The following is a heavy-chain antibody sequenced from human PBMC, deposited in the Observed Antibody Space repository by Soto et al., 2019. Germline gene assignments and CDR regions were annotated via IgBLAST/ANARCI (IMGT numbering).Heavy chain of an antibody. CDR1: GGTFSSYA. Sequence: QVQLVQAGAEVTKPGSSVKVSCKASGGTFSSYAISWVRQAPGQGLEWMGGIIPIFDTANYAQKFQGRVTITADESTSTAYMELSSLRSEDTAVYYCARHDCISSSCYYYYYYGMDVWGQGTTVTVSS. V-gene: IGHV1-69*12. CDR2: IIPIFDTA. CDR3: ARHDCISSSCYYYYYYGMDV. D-gene: IGHD2-15*01. J-gene: IGHJ6*02.